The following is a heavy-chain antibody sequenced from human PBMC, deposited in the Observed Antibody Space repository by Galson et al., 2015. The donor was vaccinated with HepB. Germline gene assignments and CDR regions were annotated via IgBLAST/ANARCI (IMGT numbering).Heavy chain of an antibody. CDR1: GFTFDDYA. Sequence: SLRLSCAASGFTFDDYAMHWVRQAPGKGLEWVSGISWNSGSIGYADSVKGRFTISRDNAKNSLYLQMNSLRAEDTALYYCAKDPVLDRGYSYGLMGVWYFDLWGRGTLVTVSS. CDR2: ISWNSGSI. D-gene: IGHD5-18*01. J-gene: IGHJ2*01. CDR3: AKDPVLDRGYSYGLMGVWYFDL. V-gene: IGHV3-9*01.